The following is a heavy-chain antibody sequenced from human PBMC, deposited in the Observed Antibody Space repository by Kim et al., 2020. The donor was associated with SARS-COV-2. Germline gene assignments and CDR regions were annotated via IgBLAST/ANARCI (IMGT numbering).Heavy chain of an antibody. CDR3: AKERGYSYGHFDY. Sequence: YADSVKGRFTISRDNAKNSLYLQMNSLRAEDTALYYCAKERGYSYGHFDYWGQGTLVTVSS. D-gene: IGHD5-18*01. V-gene: IGHV3-9*01. J-gene: IGHJ4*02.